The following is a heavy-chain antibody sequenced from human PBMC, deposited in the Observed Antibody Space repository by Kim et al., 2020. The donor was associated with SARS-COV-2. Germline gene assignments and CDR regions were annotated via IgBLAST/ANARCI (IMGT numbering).Heavy chain of an antibody. D-gene: IGHD3-16*01. CDR1: GYTFTSYD. CDR3: ARAPKRIMITFLNGCAFDI. J-gene: IGHJ3*02. CDR2: MNPNSGNT. V-gene: IGHV1-8*01. Sequence: ASVKVSCKASGYTFTSYDINWVRQATGQGLEWMGWMNPNSGNTGYAQKFQGRVTMTRNTSISTAYMELSSLRSEDTAVYYCARAPKRIMITFLNGCAFDIWGQGTMVTVSS.